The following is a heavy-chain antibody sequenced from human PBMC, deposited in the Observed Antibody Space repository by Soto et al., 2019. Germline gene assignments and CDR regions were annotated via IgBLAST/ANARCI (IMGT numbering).Heavy chain of an antibody. CDR2: IIPILGIA. CDR1: GGTFSSYT. V-gene: IGHV1-69*02. D-gene: IGHD4-17*01. Sequence: QVQLVQSGAEVKKPGSSVKVSCKASGGTFSSYTISWVRQAPGQGLEWMGRIIPILGIANYAQKFKGRVTITADKSTSTAYMALSSLRSEDTAVYYCASVYGDYSYWGQGTLVTVSS. J-gene: IGHJ4*02. CDR3: ASVYGDYSY.